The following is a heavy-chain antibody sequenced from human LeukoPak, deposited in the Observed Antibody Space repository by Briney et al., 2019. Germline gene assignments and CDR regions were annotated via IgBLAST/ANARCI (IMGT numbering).Heavy chain of an antibody. V-gene: IGHV3-23*01. CDR3: AKRGRYSGSYYPFPD. CDR2: ISGSGGST. J-gene: IGHJ4*02. Sequence: PGGSLRLSCAASGFTFSSYAMSWVRQAPGKGLEWVSAISGSGGSTYYADSVKGRFTISRDNSKNTLYLQMNSLRAEDTAVYYCAKRGRYSGSYYPFPDWGQGTLVTVSS. CDR1: GFTFSSYA. D-gene: IGHD1-26*01.